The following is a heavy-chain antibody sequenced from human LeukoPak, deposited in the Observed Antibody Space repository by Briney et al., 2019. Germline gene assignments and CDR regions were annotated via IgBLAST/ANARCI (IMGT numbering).Heavy chain of an antibody. CDR1: GGSISSGGYS. V-gene: IGHV4-30-2*01. J-gene: IGHJ3*02. D-gene: IGHD3-22*01. Sequence: SQTLSLTCAVSGGSISSGGYSWSWIRQPPGKGLEWIGYIYHSGSTYYNPSLKSRVTISVDRSKNQFSLKLSSVTAADTAVYYCARSIVVVTELDAFDIWGQGTMVTVSS. CDR2: IYHSGST. CDR3: ARSIVVVTELDAFDI.